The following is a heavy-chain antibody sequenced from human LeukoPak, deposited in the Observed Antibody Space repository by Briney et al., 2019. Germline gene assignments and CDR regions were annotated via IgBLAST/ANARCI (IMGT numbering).Heavy chain of an antibody. V-gene: IGHV3-21*01. CDR3: ARERGYGSAPNWFDP. CDR2: ISSSSSYI. D-gene: IGHD3-10*01. J-gene: IGHJ5*02. CDR1: GFTFSSYS. Sequence: PGGSLRLSCAASGFTFSSYSMNWVRQAPGKGLEWVSSISSSSSYIYYADSVKGRFTISRDNAKNSLYPQMNSLRAEDTAVYYCARERGYGSAPNWFDPWGQGTLVTVSS.